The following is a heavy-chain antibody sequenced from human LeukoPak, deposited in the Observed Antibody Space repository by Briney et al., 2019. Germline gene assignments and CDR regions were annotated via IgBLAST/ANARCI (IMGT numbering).Heavy chain of an antibody. D-gene: IGHD2-2*01. CDR3: ARDCSSTSCQDY. CDR1: GGTFISYA. Sequence: SVKVSCKASGGTFISYAISWVRQAPGQGLEWMGGIIPIFGTANYAQKFQGRVTITTDESTSTAYMELSSLRSEDTAVYYCARDCSSTSCQDYWGQGTLVTVSS. J-gene: IGHJ4*02. CDR2: IIPIFGTA. V-gene: IGHV1-69*05.